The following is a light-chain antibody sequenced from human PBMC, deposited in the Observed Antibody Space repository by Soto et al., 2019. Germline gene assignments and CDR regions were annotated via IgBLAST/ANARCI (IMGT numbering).Light chain of an antibody. V-gene: IGLV2-14*01. CDR1: SSDVGGYNY. Sequence: QSALTQPASVSGSPGQSITISCTGTSSDVGGYNYVSWYQHHPCKAPKLIIYEVSNRPSGVSHRCSGSKSSNTASLTISGLQANDKANYYCTSYPSKSTGVFGNRTKLTVL. CDR2: EVS. CDR3: TSYPSKSTGV. J-gene: IGLJ1*01.